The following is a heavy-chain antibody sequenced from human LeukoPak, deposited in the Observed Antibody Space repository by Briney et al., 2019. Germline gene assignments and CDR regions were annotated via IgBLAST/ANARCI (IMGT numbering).Heavy chain of an antibody. D-gene: IGHD3-22*01. CDR2: IWPGDSDT. Sequence: GESLKISCRGFANDWIGWVRQMPGKGLEWMGIIWPGDSDTTYSPSFEGQVTISVDESTSTAYLQWGSLKASDAAMYYCARHFREDSSGRRLDYWGQGTLVTISS. CDR3: ARHFREDSSGRRLDY. CDR1: ANDW. V-gene: IGHV5-51*01. J-gene: IGHJ4*02.